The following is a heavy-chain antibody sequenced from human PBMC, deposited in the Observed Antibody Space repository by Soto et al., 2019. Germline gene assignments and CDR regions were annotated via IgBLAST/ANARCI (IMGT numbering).Heavy chain of an antibody. J-gene: IGHJ4*02. Sequence: QVQLVQSGTEVKKPGSSVKVSCKASGGTFRNYPINWVRQAPGQGLEWMGSIFPLTDIPDYAQNFQDRLTISADKSTSTAYMELSSLTSDDTAMYFWARGPLVVLNYFESWGQGTLVTVSS. CDR1: GGTFRNYP. CDR3: ARGPLVVLNYFES. CDR2: IFPLTDIP. V-gene: IGHV1-69*02.